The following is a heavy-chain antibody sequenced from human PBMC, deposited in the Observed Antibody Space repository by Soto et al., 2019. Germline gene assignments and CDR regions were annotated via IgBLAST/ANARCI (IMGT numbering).Heavy chain of an antibody. CDR1: GYTFTSYG. Sequence: QVQLVQSGAEVKKPGASVKVSCKASGYTFTSYGISWVRQAPGQGLEWMGWISAYNGNTNYAQKLQGRVTMTTDTSTSTDYMELRSLRSDDKAVYYCGHGGSSGWYRDAFDIWGQGTMVTVSS. V-gene: IGHV1-18*01. CDR2: ISAYNGNT. J-gene: IGHJ3*02. CDR3: GHGGSSGWYRDAFDI. D-gene: IGHD6-19*01.